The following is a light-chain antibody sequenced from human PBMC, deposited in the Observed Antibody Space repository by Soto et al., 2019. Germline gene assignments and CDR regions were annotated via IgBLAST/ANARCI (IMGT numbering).Light chain of an antibody. J-gene: IGKJ2*02. CDR2: AAS. CDR1: QSISTY. CDR3: QQSYSTPRT. Sequence: DIPMTQSPSSLSASVGDRVTITCRASQSISTYLNWYQQKVGKAPKLLIYAASSLQRGVPSRFSGSGSGTDFPLPISSLQPEDFATYYCQQSYSTPRTFGQGTKLEIK. V-gene: IGKV1-39*01.